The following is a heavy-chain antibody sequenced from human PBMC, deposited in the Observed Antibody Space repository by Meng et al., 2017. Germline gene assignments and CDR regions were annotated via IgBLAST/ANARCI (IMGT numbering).Heavy chain of an antibody. V-gene: IGHV4-4*02. CDR3: ARDGRSWD. CDR1: GGSISSSNW. Sequence: QVPLQVPGPWRVKPSGPLSRPCPFSGGSISSSNWWSWVRQPPGKGLEWIGEIYHSGSTNYNPSLKSRVTISVDKSKNQFSLKLSSVTAADTVVYYCARDGRSWDWGQGTLVTVSS. CDR2: IYHSGST. D-gene: IGHD7-27*01. J-gene: IGHJ4*02.